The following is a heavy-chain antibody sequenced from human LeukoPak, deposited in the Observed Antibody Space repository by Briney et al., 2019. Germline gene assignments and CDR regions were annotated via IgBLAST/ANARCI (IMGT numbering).Heavy chain of an antibody. CDR1: GASISSGGYS. V-gene: IGHV4-30-2*01. D-gene: IGHD3-10*01. J-gene: IGHJ3*02. Sequence: SETLSLTCAVSGASISSGGYSWSWIRQPPGKGLEWIGYIYHSGSTYYNPSLKSRVTISVDRSKNQFSLKLSSVTAADTAVYYCARENRATSVFGAFDIWGQGTMVTVSS. CDR2: IYHSGST. CDR3: ARENRATSVFGAFDI.